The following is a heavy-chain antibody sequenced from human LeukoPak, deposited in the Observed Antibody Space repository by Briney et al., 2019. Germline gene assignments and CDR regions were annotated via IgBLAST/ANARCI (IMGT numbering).Heavy chain of an antibody. CDR1: GFTFSSYS. D-gene: IGHD3-3*01. V-gene: IGHV3-48*01. J-gene: IGHJ4*02. Sequence: GGSLRLSCAASGFTFSSYSMNWVRQAPGKGLEWVSYISSSSSTIYYADSVKGRFTISRDNAKNSLYLQMNSLRAEDTAVYYCARARPPYYDFWSGYYLDYWGQGTLVTVSS. CDR2: ISSSSSTI. CDR3: ARARPPYYDFWSGYYLDY.